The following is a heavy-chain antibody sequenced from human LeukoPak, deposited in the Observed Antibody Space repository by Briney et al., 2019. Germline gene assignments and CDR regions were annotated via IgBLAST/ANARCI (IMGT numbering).Heavy chain of an antibody. CDR1: ALTFSDYY. D-gene: IGHD3-22*01. J-gene: IGHJ4*02. CDR2: ISSSGTTI. Sequence: PGGSLRLFCAASALTFSDYYMSWIRQAPGKGLEWVSYISSSGTTIYYADSVKGRFSISRDNAKNSLYLQMNSLRAEDTAVYFCARWDSSGCLDYWGQGTLVTVSS. CDR3: ARWDSSGCLDY. V-gene: IGHV3-11*01.